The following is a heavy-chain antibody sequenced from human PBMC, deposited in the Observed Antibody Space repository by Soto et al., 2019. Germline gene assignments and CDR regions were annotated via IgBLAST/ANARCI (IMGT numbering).Heavy chain of an antibody. CDR3: ATTPTPIVVVVAATLDYYYYMDV. V-gene: IGHV3-66*01. D-gene: IGHD2-15*01. J-gene: IGHJ6*03. CDR1: GFTVSSNY. Sequence: GGSLRLSCAASGFTVSSNYMSWVRQAPGKGLEWVSVIYSGGSTYYADSVKGRFTISRDNSKNTLYLQMNSLRAEDTAVYYCATTPTPIVVVVAATLDYYYYMDVWGKGTTVTVSS. CDR2: IYSGGST.